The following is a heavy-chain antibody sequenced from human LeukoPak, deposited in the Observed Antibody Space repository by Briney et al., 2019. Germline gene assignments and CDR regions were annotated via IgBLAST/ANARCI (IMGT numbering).Heavy chain of an antibody. Sequence: GGSLRLSCAASGFTFNTHWMHSVRQAPGKGLVWVSRINTDGSTTTYADSVKGRFTISRDNAKNTVYLQMNSLRAEDTAVYYCARDRGHAYFFDYWGQGVLVTVSS. CDR2: INTDGSTT. CDR3: ARDRGHAYFFDY. CDR1: GFTFNTHW. J-gene: IGHJ4*02. D-gene: IGHD2-2*01. V-gene: IGHV3-74*01.